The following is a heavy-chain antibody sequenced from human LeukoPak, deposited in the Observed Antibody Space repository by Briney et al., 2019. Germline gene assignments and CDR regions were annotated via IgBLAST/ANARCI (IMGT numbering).Heavy chain of an antibody. CDR1: GGSFSGYY. CDR2: INHSGST. J-gene: IGHJ6*02. V-gene: IGHV4-34*01. Sequence: SETLSLTCAVYGGSFSGYYWSWIRQPPGKGLEWIGEINHSGSTNYNPSLKSRVTISVDTSKNQFSLKLSSVTAADTAVYYCARGVDYYDSSGYVYGMDVWGQGTTVTVSS. D-gene: IGHD3-22*01. CDR3: ARGVDYYDSSGYVYGMDV.